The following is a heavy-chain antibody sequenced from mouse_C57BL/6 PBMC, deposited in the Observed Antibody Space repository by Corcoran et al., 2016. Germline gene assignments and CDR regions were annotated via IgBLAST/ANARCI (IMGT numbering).Heavy chain of an antibody. Sequence: EVQLQQSGPELVKPGASVKISCKASGYTFTDYYMNWVKQSQGKSLEWIGDINPNKGGTSYNQKFKGKSTFTIDKSSSTAYMELRSLTSEDSAVYYCALYGAWFAYWGQGTLVTVSA. V-gene: IGHV1-26*01. CDR2: INPNKGGT. J-gene: IGHJ3*01. CDR3: ALYGAWFAY. D-gene: IGHD1-1*02. CDR1: GYTFTDYY.